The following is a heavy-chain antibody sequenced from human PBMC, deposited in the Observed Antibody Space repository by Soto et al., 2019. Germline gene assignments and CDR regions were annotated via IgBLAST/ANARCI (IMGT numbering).Heavy chain of an antibody. V-gene: IGHV3-21*04. J-gene: IGHJ4*02. CDR3: ATDTGDIEVVPATT. CDR1: GLNFEKCS. Sequence: PGGSLRLSCAASGLNFEKCSMNWVRQPPGKGPEWLASISPSSTYIRYADSVKGRFTISRDNARNSLSLQMMNLGADDTAIYYCATDTGDIEVVPATTWGQGTLVTVSS. CDR2: ISPSSTYI. D-gene: IGHD2-15*01.